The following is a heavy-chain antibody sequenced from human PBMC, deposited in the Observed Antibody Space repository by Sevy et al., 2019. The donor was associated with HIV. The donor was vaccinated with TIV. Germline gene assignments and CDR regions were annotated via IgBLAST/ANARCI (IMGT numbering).Heavy chain of an antibody. CDR1: GYTFTSYG. Sequence: ASVNVSCKASGYTFTSYGISWVRQAPGQGLEWMGWISAYNGNTNYAQKLQGRVTMTTDTSTSTAYMELRSLRSDDTAVYYCARSYYYDSSGYYGDYYFDYWGQGTLVTVSS. D-gene: IGHD3-22*01. CDR3: ARSYYYDSSGYYGDYYFDY. V-gene: IGHV1-18*04. J-gene: IGHJ4*02. CDR2: ISAYNGNT.